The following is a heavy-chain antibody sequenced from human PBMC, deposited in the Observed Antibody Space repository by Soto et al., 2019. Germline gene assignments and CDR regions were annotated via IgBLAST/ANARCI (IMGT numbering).Heavy chain of an antibody. Sequence: PGGSLRLSCAASGFTFSSYAMHWVRQALGKGLEWVAVISYDGSNKYYADSVKGRFTISRDNSKNTLYLQMNSLRAEDTAVYYCARFRRGEMALTIYSYWGQGTLVTVSS. CDR1: GFTFSSYA. D-gene: IGHD3-10*01. CDR2: ISYDGSNK. J-gene: IGHJ4*02. V-gene: IGHV3-30-3*01. CDR3: ARFRRGEMALTIYSY.